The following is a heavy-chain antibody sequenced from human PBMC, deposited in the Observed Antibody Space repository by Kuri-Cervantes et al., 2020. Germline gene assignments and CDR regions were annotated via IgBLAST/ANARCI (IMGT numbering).Heavy chain of an antibody. CDR2: ISYDGSNK. Sequence: GGSLRLSCAASGFTFGSYAMHWVRQAPGKGLEWVAVISYDGSNKYYADSVKGRFTISRDNSKNTLYLQMNSLRAEDTAVYYCARDRDYYDSSGFDYWGQGTLVTVSS. V-gene: IGHV3-30-3*01. J-gene: IGHJ4*02. CDR1: GFTFGSYA. D-gene: IGHD3-22*01. CDR3: ARDRDYYDSSGFDY.